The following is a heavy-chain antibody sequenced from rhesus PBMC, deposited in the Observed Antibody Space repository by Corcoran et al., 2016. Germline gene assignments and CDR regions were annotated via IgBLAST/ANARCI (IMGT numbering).Heavy chain of an antibody. D-gene: IGHD5-24*01. V-gene: IGHV4S19*01. Sequence: QVHLQESGPGLVKPSETLSLTCAVPGGSFINSIWWTWTRPRPERGREWIGNIGNTNDDTYYHPSLKSRVPISKDTSKNHFFLKVSSVTAADTAIYYCATDSGYSSGYNRFDVWGAGVLVTVSS. CDR1: GGSFINSIW. CDR2: IGNTNDDT. J-gene: IGHJ5-1*01. CDR3: ATDSGYSSGYNRFDV.